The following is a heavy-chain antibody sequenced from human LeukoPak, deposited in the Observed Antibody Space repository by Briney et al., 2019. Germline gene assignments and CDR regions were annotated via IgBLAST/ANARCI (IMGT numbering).Heavy chain of an antibody. V-gene: IGHV1-18*01. CDR3: ARDIDDFWSGYPYYFDY. J-gene: IGHJ4*02. CDR2: ISAYNGNT. CDR1: GGTFSSYA. D-gene: IGHD3-3*01. Sequence: ASVKVSCKASGGTFSSYAISWVRQAPGQGLEWMGWISAYNGNTNYAQKLQGRVTMTTDTSTSTAYMELRSLRSDDTAVYYCARDIDDFWSGYPYYFDYWGQGTLVTVSS.